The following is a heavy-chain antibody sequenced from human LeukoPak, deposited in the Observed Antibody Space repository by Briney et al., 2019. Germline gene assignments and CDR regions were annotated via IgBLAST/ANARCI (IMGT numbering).Heavy chain of an antibody. CDR2: IYSGGST. CDR1: GFIVSSNY. D-gene: IGHD6-19*01. V-gene: IGHV3-53*01. Sequence: GGSLRLSCAASGFIVSSNYMCWVRQALGKGLEWVSFIYSGGSTYYADSVKGRFTISRDNSKNTLFLQMNSLRAEDTAVYYCARARGSGLTLFDYWGQGTLVTVSS. J-gene: IGHJ4*02. CDR3: ARARGSGLTLFDY.